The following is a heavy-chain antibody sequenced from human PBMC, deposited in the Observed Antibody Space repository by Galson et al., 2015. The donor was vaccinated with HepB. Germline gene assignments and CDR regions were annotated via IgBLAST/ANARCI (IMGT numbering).Heavy chain of an antibody. D-gene: IGHD1-14*01. CDR3: ARWEPLGATLTRYYYYYGMDV. CDR1: GYTFTSYD. Sequence: SVKVSCKASGYTFTSYDINWVRQATGQGLEWMGWMNPNSGNTGYAQKFQGRVTMTRNTSISTAYMELSSLRSEDTAVYYCARWEPLGATLTRYYYYYGMDVWGQGTTVTVSS. J-gene: IGHJ6*02. CDR2: MNPNSGNT. V-gene: IGHV1-8*01.